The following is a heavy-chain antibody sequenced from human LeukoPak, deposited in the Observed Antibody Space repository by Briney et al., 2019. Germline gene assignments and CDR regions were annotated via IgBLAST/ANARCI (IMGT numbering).Heavy chain of an antibody. Sequence: QPGGSLRLSCAASGFTFSSYDMHWVRHVTGKGLEWVSAIDTAGDTFYPGSVKGRFTISRENAKNSLYLQMNSLRAGDTAVYYCARGYCSGGSCAGSLDYWGQGTLVTVSS. D-gene: IGHD2-15*01. CDR1: GFTFSSYD. J-gene: IGHJ4*02. CDR2: IDTAGDT. CDR3: ARGYCSGGSCAGSLDY. V-gene: IGHV3-13*04.